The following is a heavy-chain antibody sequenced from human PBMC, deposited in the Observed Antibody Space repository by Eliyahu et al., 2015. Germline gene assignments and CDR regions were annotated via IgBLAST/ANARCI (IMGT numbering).Heavy chain of an antibody. CDR1: GFSFTAAW. CDR2: IKSKGAGGTA. Sequence: DVQLVESGGGLVEPGGSLRLSCAASGFSFTAAWMGWVRQAPGKGLEWVGRIKSKGAGGTADYAAPVKGRFTISRDDSKGTLFLQMNSLKTEDTAIYYCAWWYYSRFDSWGQGTLVTVSS. D-gene: IGHD2-15*01. CDR3: AWWYYSRFDS. V-gene: IGHV3-15*01. J-gene: IGHJ5*01.